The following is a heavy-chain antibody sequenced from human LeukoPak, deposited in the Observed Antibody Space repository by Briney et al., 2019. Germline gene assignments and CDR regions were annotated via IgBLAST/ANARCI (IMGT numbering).Heavy chain of an antibody. V-gene: IGHV4-59*08. CDR1: GGSISSYY. CDR3: ARQKYGARDC. D-gene: IGHD4-17*01. Sequence: PSETLSLTCTVSGGSISSYYWSWLRQTPGKGLEYIGYTHYSGSTNYNPSLKSRVTISVDTSKNQFSLKLSSVTAADTAVYYCARQKYGARDCWGQGTLVTVSS. J-gene: IGHJ4*02. CDR2: THYSGST.